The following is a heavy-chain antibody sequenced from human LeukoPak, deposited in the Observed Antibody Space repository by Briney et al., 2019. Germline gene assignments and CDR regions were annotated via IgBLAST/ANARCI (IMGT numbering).Heavy chain of an antibody. CDR1: GGSISSGSYY. V-gene: IGHV4-61*02. D-gene: IGHD2-2*01. CDR3: ARASCSSTSCYYYGMDV. CDR2: IYTSGST. J-gene: IGHJ6*02. Sequence: TSQTLSLTWTVSGGSISSGSYYWSWIRQPAGKGLEWIGRIYTSGSTNYNPSLKSRVTISVDTSKNQFSLKLSSVTAADTAVYYCARASCSSTSCYYYGMDVWGQGTTVTVSS.